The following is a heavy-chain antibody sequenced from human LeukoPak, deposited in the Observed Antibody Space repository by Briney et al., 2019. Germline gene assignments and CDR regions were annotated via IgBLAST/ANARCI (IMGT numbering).Heavy chain of an antibody. CDR1: GYSFNTYW. V-gene: IGHV5-51*01. Sequence: GESLKISCKGSGYSFNTYWIAWVRHMPGKGLEWMEIIYPGDSETTYSPSFQGQVSISADKSISTAFLHWSSLKASDTAIYYCAKLTRGGYEKFDFWGQGTQVTVSS. CDR3: AKLTRGGYEKFDF. CDR2: IYPGDSET. D-gene: IGHD5-12*01. J-gene: IGHJ4*02.